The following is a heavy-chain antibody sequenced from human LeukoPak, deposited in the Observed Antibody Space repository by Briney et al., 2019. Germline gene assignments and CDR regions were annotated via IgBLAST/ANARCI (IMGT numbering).Heavy chain of an antibody. Sequence: GRSLRLSCAASGFTLSSYEMNWVRQAPGRGLEWVSYITNSGSTIYYADSVKGRFTISRDNAKNSLYLQMNSLRADDTAVYYCVREWERWVGRAMALLLWGEGTLVSVPS. CDR3: VREWERWVGRAMALLL. J-gene: IGHJ4*02. D-gene: IGHD5-18*01. V-gene: IGHV3-48*03. CDR1: GFTLSSYE. CDR2: ITNSGSTI.